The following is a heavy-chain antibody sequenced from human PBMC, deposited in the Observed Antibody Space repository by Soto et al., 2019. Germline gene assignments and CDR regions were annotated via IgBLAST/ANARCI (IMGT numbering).Heavy chain of an antibody. J-gene: IGHJ5*02. Sequence: EASVKVSCKASGYTFTSYYMHWVRQAPGQGLEWMGIINPSGGSTSYAQKFQGRVTMTRDTPTSTVYMELSSLRSEDTAVYYCASSRTLWFGESSSFPFDPWGQGTLVTVSS. V-gene: IGHV1-46*03. D-gene: IGHD3-10*01. CDR3: ASSRTLWFGESSSFPFDP. CDR2: INPSGGST. CDR1: GYTFTSYY.